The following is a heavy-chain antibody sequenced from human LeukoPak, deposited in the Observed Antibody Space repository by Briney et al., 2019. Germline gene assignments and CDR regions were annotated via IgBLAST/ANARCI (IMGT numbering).Heavy chain of an antibody. CDR2: INPSGGST. Sequence: ASVKVSCKASGYTFTIYYMHWVRQAPGQGLEWMGIINPSGGSTSYAQKFQGRVTMTRDTSTSTAYMELSSLRSEDTAVYYCARDVYYYDSSGYLDYWGQGTLVTVSS. D-gene: IGHD3-22*01. CDR3: ARDVYYYDSSGYLDY. J-gene: IGHJ4*02. V-gene: IGHV1-46*01. CDR1: GYTFTIYY.